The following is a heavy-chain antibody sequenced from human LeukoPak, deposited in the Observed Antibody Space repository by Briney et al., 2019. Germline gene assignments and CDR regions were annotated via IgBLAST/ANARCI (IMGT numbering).Heavy chain of an antibody. Sequence: GGSLRLSCAASGFTFSSYSMNWVRQAPGKGLEWVSYISSSSSTIYYADSVKGRFTISRDNAKNSLYLQMNSLRAEDTAVYYCATNVDTTLGDYWGQGTLVTVSS. J-gene: IGHJ4*02. V-gene: IGHV3-48*01. CDR2: ISSSSSTI. CDR3: ATNVDTTLGDY. D-gene: IGHD5-18*01. CDR1: GFTFSSYS.